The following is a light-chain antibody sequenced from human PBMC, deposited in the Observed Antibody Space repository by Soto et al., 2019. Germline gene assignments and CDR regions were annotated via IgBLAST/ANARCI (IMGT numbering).Light chain of an antibody. Sequence: QSALTQPASVSGSPGQSITISCTGTSSDIGAYNYVSWYQQHPGKAPQLMIYEVSNRPSGASSRFSGSKSGNTASLTISGLQAEDEADYYCSSYTSSSTLVFGTGTKVTVL. CDR2: EVS. CDR1: SSDIGAYNY. CDR3: SSYTSSSTLV. V-gene: IGLV2-14*01. J-gene: IGLJ1*01.